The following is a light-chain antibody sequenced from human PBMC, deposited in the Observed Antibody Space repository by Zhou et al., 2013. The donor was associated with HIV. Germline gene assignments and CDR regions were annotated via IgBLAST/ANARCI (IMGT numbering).Light chain of an antibody. V-gene: IGKV1-5*03. CDR2: KAS. Sequence: IQMTQSPSTLSASVGDRVTITCRASQSISSWVAWYQQKPGKVPKLLIYKASSLESGVPSRFSGSGSGTDFTLSISSLQPGDFATYYCHQFDSFPWTFGQGTTVEIK. CDR3: HQFDSFPWT. J-gene: IGKJ1*01. CDR1: QSISSW.